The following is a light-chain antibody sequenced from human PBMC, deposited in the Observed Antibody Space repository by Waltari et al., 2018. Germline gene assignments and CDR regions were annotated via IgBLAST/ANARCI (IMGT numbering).Light chain of an antibody. CDR1: QGIRNE. Sequence: AIQMTQSPSSLSASVGDRVTITCRASQGIRNELAWYQQKPGKAPKVLIYGTSGLQSGVPSRFTGSGSDTDFTLTISSLQPEDFATYYCLQDYNYPRTFGQGTKLEIK. J-gene: IGKJ2*01. CDR2: GTS. CDR3: LQDYNYPRT. V-gene: IGKV1-6*01.